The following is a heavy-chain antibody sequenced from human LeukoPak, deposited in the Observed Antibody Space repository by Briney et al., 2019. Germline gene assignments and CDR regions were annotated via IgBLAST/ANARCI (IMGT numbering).Heavy chain of an antibody. CDR1: GLTFSSYT. D-gene: IGHD2-21*01. Sequence: GGSLRLSCAGSGLTFSSYTMRWVRQAPGKGLEWVSGISGSGVSTYYADSVKGRFTISRDNSKNTLYLQMNSLRAEDTAVYYCARAPYGVVIAILDYWGQGTLVTVSS. V-gene: IGHV3-23*01. CDR2: ISGSGVST. J-gene: IGHJ4*02. CDR3: ARAPYGVVIAILDY.